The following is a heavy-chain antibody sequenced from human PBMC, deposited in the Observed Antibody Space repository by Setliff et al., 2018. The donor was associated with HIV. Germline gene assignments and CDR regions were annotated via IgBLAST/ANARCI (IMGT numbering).Heavy chain of an antibody. J-gene: IGHJ6*03. D-gene: IGHD3-3*01. Sequence: ASVKVSCKTSGYSFSSHGVSWVRQAPGQGLEWVGWISSYTGKTKYAQNVQGRVTLTTDTSTSTAYMELRSLRSDDTAVYYCARVPGEGGGGFLEWTIGYYYYMDVWGKGTTVTVSS. CDR3: ARVPGEGGGGFLEWTIGYYYYMDV. V-gene: IGHV1-18*01. CDR1: GYSFSSHG. CDR2: ISSYTGKT.